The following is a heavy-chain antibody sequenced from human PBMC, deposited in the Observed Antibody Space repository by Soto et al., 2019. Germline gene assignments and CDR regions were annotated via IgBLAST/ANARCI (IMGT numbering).Heavy chain of an antibody. J-gene: IGHJ6*02. CDR3: ARDVSQDLEHYYYYGMDV. CDR2: ISSSSSTI. V-gene: IGHV3-48*02. CDR1: GFTFSSYS. Sequence: EVQLVESGGGLVQPGGSLRLSCAASGFTFSSYSMNWVRQAPGKGLEWVSYISSSSSTIYYADSVKGRFTISRDNAKNSLYLQMNSLRDEDTAVYYCARDVSQDLEHYYYYGMDVWGQGTTVTVSS.